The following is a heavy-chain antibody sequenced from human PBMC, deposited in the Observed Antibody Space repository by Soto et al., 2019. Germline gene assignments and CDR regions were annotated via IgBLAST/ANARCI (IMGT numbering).Heavy chain of an antibody. D-gene: IGHD1-1*01. CDR2: FDPEDGET. V-gene: IGHV1-24*01. CDR3: ATDVWLRAGGPTGYYFDY. CDR1: GYTLTELS. J-gene: IGHJ4*02. Sequence: QVQLVQSGAEVKKPGASVKVSCKVSGYTLTELSMHWVRQAPGKGLEWMGGFDPEDGETIYAQKFQGRVTMTEVTSTDTAYMELSSLRSEDTAVYYCATDVWLRAGGPTGYYFDYWGQGTLVTVSS.